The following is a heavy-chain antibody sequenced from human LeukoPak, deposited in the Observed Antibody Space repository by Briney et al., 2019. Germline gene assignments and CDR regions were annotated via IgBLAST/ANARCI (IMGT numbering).Heavy chain of an antibody. J-gene: IGHJ3*02. Sequence: PSETLSLTCAVYGGSFSGYYWSWIRQPPGKGLEWIGEINHSGSTNYNPSLKSRVTISVDTSKNQFSLKLSSVTAADTAVYYCARDSYCSAGSCYGPSAFDIWGQGTMVTVSS. CDR3: ARDSYCSAGSCYGPSAFDI. V-gene: IGHV4-34*01. CDR1: GGSFSGYY. CDR2: INHSGST. D-gene: IGHD2-15*01.